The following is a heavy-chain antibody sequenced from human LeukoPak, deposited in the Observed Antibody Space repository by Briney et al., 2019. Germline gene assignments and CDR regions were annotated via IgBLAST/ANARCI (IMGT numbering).Heavy chain of an antibody. CDR2: ISAYNGNT. J-gene: IGHJ6*03. CDR1: GYTFTSYG. CDR3: ARDWTLGVPAARDYYYYMDV. D-gene: IGHD2-2*01. Sequence: ASVKVSCKASGYTFTSYGISWVRQAPGQGLEWMGWISAYNGNTNYAQKLQGRVTITTDESTSTAYMGLSSLRSEDTAVYYCARDWTLGVPAARDYYYYMDVWGKGTTVTVSS. V-gene: IGHV1-18*01.